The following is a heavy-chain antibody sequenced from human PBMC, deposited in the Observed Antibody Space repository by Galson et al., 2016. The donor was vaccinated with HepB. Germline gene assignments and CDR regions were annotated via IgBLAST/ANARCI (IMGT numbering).Heavy chain of an antibody. J-gene: IGHJ4*02. V-gene: IGHV3-21*01. CDR3: ARAEDCGTDCHHRYFFDY. CDR2: IDSTSRGI. CDR1: GFTFSTYS. D-gene: IGHD2-21*02. Sequence: SLRLSCAASGFTFSTYSMNWVRRAPGKGLEWVSSIDSTSRGIYYADSVRGRLTISRDNTQNSLYLQMDSLRAEDAAVYYCARAEDCGTDCHHRYFFDYWGRGTLVTVSS.